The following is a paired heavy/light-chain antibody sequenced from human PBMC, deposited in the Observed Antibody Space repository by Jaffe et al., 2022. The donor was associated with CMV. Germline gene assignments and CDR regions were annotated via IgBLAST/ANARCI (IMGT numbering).Light chain of an antibody. CDR3: QSYDSSNAWV. CDR2: EDN. V-gene: IGLV6-57*04. CDR1: SGSIASNY. Sequence: NFMLTQPHSVSESPGKTVTISCTRSSGSIASNYVQWYQQRPGSAPTTVIYEDNQRPSGVPDRFSGSIDSSSNSASLTISGLKTEDEADYYCQSYDSSNAWVFGGGTKLTVL. J-gene: IGLJ3*02.
Heavy chain of an antibody. D-gene: IGHD5-12*01. CDR2: ISYDGSNK. V-gene: IGHV3-30*18. J-gene: IGHJ3*02. Sequence: QVQLVESGGGVVQPGRSLRLSCAASGFTFSSYGMHWVRQAPGKGLEWVAVISYDGSNKYYADSVKGRFTISRDNSKNTLYLQMNSLRAEDTAVYYCAKDGFDAWLQLSDAFDIWGQGTMVTVSS. CDR3: AKDGFDAWLQLSDAFDI. CDR1: GFTFSSYG.